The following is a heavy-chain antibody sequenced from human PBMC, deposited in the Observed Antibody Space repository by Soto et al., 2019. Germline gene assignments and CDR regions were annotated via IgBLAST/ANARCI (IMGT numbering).Heavy chain of an antibody. CDR1: GYSFTSYW. V-gene: IGHV5-10-1*01. Sequence: GESLKISCKGSGYSFTSYWISWVRQMPGKGLEWMGRIDPSDSYTNYSPSFQGHVTISADKSISTAYLQWSSLKASHTAMYYCARHINTAMVGGYYGMDVWGQGTTVTVSS. D-gene: IGHD5-18*01. CDR3: ARHINTAMVGGYYGMDV. CDR2: IDPSDSYT. J-gene: IGHJ6*02.